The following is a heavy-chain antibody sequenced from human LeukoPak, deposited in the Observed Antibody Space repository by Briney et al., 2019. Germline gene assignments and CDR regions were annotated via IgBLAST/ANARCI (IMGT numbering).Heavy chain of an antibody. J-gene: IGHJ3*02. CDR1: GFTFRTYW. D-gene: IGHD4-17*01. Sequence: GGSLRLSCAVSGFTFRTYWMHWVRQVPGEGLVWVSRINEDGSITSYADSVKGRFTISRDNAKNTLYLQMNSLRAEDTAVYYCARDQTTVTTWAFDIWGQGTMVTVSS. V-gene: IGHV3-74*01. CDR2: INEDGSIT. CDR3: ARDQTTVTTWAFDI.